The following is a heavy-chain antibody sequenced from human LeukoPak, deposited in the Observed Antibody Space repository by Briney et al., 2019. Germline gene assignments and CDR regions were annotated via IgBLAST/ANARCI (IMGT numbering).Heavy chain of an antibody. D-gene: IGHD1-26*01. V-gene: IGHV3-49*04. Sequence: PGGPLRVSSTAPGFTLGDYAMSSVRQAPGKRPEWVGFIRSKAYGGTTAYAASVKGRVTITRDDSNNNAYLQMNSLKTEDTAVYYCTRGWDSRWELLIVHWGQGTLVTVSS. CDR3: TRGWDSRWELLIVH. J-gene: IGHJ4*02. CDR1: GFTLGDYA. CDR2: IRSKAYGGTT.